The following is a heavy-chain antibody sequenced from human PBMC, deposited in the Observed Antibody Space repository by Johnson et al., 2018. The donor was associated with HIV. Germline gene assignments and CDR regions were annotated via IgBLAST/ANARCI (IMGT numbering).Heavy chain of an antibody. CDR2: IFSGGTT. J-gene: IGHJ3*02. CDR3: AKGLGGAFDI. D-gene: IGHD3-16*01. V-gene: IGHV3-66*01. CDR1: GFTVSSNY. Sequence: VQLVESGGGLVKPGGSLRLSCAASGFTVSSNYMSWVRQAPGKGLEWVSVIFSGGTTYYADSLKGRFTISRDNSKNTLYLQMNSLRAEDTAVYYCAKGLGGAFDIWGQGTMVTVSS.